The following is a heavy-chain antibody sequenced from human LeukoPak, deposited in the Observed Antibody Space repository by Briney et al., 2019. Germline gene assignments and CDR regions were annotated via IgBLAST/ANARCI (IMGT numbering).Heavy chain of an antibody. CDR2: ISYDGSNK. V-gene: IGHV3-30-3*01. D-gene: IGHD3-22*01. Sequence: GGSLRLSCAASGFTFSSYEMNWVRQAPGKGLEWVAVISYDGSNKYYADSVKGRFTISRDNSKNTLYLQMNSLRAEDTAVYYCGRARYYYDSSGYYFDYWGQGTLVTVSS. CDR1: GFTFSSYE. CDR3: GRARYYYDSSGYYFDY. J-gene: IGHJ4*02.